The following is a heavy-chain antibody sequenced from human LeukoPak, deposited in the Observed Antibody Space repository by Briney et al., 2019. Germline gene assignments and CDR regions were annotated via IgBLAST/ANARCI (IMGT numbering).Heavy chain of an antibody. CDR2: FDPEDGET. J-gene: IGHJ3*02. D-gene: IGHD3-22*01. CDR3: ARDETPGITLIVENAFDI. Sequence: ASVKVSCKVSGYTLTELSMHWVRQAPGKGLEWMGGFDPEDGETLYAQKFQGRVTMTEDTSTDTAYMELSSLRSEDTAVYYCARDETPGITLIVENAFDIWGQGTTVTVSS. CDR1: GYTLTELS. V-gene: IGHV1-24*01.